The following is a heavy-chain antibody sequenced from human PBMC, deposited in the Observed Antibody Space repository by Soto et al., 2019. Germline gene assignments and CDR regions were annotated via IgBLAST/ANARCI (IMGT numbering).Heavy chain of an antibody. J-gene: IGHJ6*02. V-gene: IGHV1-18*01. CDR3: ARDPYHVLMVNAPNLYGMDV. CDR1: GYTFTSYG. CDR2: ISAYNGNT. Sequence: GASVKVSCKASGYTFTSYGISWVRQAPGQGLEWMGWISAYNGNTNYPQRLQGRLTMTTDTSTTTAYMELRSLRSDDTAVYYCARDPYHVLMVNAPNLYGMDVWGQGTTVTVS. D-gene: IGHD2-8*01.